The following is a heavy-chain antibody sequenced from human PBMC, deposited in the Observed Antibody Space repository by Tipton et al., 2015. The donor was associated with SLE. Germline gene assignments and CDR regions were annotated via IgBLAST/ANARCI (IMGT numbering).Heavy chain of an antibody. J-gene: IGHJ3*02. Sequence: SLRLSCAASGFTFSSYSMNWVRQAPGKGLEWVSYISSSSSYTNYADSVKGRFTISRDNAKNSLYLQMNSLRAEDTAVYYCASQGTSRAFDIWGQGTMVTVSS. CDR1: GFTFSSYS. V-gene: IGHV3-21*05. CDR3: ASQGTSRAFDI. D-gene: IGHD3-10*01. CDR2: ISSSSSYT.